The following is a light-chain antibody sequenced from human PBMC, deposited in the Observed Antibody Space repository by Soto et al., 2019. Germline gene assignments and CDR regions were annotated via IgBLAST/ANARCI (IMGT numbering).Light chain of an antibody. CDR3: QQYGTSPLT. V-gene: IGKV3-20*01. CDR1: HNVATNY. CDR2: GAS. Sequence: EIVLTQFPGTLSLSPGDRATLSCRASHNVATNYLAWYQQRPGQAPRLLIYGASNRDTAIPDRFSGTGSGTDFSLTISRQEPEDFAVYFCQQYGTSPLTFGGGTKVEIK. J-gene: IGKJ4*01.